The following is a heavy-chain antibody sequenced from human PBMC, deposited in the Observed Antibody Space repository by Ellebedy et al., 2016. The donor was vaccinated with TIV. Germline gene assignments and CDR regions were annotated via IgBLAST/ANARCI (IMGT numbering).Heavy chain of an antibody. Sequence: PGGSLRLSCAASGFTFSSYSMNWVRQAPGKGLEWVAYISYSNSIYYADSVKGRFTISRDNAKNSLYLQMSRLRDDDTAVYYCARVWTSLIAYYYGMDVWGQGTTVTVSS. D-gene: IGHD3/OR15-3a*01. J-gene: IGHJ6*02. CDR2: ISYSNSI. V-gene: IGHV3-48*02. CDR1: GFTFSSYS. CDR3: ARVWTSLIAYYYGMDV.